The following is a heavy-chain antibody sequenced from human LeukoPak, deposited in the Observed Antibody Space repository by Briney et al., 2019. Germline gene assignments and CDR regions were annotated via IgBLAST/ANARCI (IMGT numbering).Heavy chain of an antibody. J-gene: IGHJ4*02. D-gene: IGHD2-2*02. CDR3: ARQYLGYCSSTSCYMEMGY. CDR2: IYPGDSDT. CDR1: GYSFTNNYW. Sequence: GESLKISCKGSGYSFTNNYWIAWVRQMPGKGLECVGVIYPGDSDTRYGPSFQGQVTISVDKSISTAYLQWSSLKASDTAMYYCARQYLGYCSSTSCYMEMGYWGQGTLVTVSS. V-gene: IGHV5-51*01.